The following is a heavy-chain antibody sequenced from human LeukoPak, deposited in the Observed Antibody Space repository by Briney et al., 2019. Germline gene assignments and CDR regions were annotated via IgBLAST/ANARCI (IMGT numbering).Heavy chain of an antibody. D-gene: IGHD5/OR15-5a*01. CDR1: ESTFSSFP. CDR2: ISSSGSLI. V-gene: IGHV3-21*01. Sequence: GGSLRLSCTASESTFSSFPMSWVRQAPGRGLEWISSISSSGSLIYYADSVKGRITVYRDNAKNSLYVQMNSLRAEDTAVYYCAKIGVSGQWYFDLWGRGTLVTVSS. J-gene: IGHJ2*01. CDR3: AKIGVSGQWYFDL.